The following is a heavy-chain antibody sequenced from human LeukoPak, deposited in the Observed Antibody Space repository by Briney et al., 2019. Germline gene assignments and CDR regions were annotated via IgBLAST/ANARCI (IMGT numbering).Heavy chain of an antibody. Sequence: SVKVSCKASGSTFSSYAISWVRQAPGQGLEWMGRIIPILGIANYAQKFQGRVTITADKSTSTAYMELSSLRSEDTAVYYCATRRDYYYGMDVWGQGTTVTVSS. CDR3: ATRRDYYYGMDV. V-gene: IGHV1-69*04. CDR2: IIPILGIA. J-gene: IGHJ6*02. CDR1: GSTFSSYA.